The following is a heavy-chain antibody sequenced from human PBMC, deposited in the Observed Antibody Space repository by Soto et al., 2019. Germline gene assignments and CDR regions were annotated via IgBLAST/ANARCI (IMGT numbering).Heavy chain of an antibody. CDR3: ATLGGSYD. Sequence: QVQLVQSGAEVKKPGASMKISCKTSGYTFTDYYIHWVRQTPGQGLEWMGLINPSGGSTEYALRFQSRVTMPRDPSTRTVYMDLRSLRSEDTAVYYCATLGGSYDWGQGTLVTVSS. J-gene: IGHJ4*02. V-gene: IGHV1-46*01. D-gene: IGHD3-16*01. CDR2: INPSGGST. CDR1: GYTFTDYY.